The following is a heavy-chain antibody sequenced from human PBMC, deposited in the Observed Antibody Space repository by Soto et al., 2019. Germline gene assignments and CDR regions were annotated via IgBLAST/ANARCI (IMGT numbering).Heavy chain of an antibody. CDR2: IFRDGNTK. CDR3: TNWRGSFNFDY. J-gene: IGHJ4*02. V-gene: IGHV3-33*06. D-gene: IGHD3-10*01. CDR1: GFSFSNYG. Sequence: GGSLRLSCAASGFSFSNYGMHWVRQAPGKGLEWVAAIFRDGNTKQYADSVKGRFSVSRDNSQNTLYLQMNSLRTEDTAVYYCTNWRGSFNFDYWGQGALVTVSS.